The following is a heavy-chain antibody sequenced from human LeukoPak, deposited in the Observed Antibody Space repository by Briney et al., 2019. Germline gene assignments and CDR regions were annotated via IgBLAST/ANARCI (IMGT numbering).Heavy chain of an antibody. CDR2: ISYSGST. J-gene: IGHJ4*02. Sequence: SETLCLTCTASGGTINSNYWSWIRQPPEKGLEWIGYISYSGSTNYNPSLKSRVTISLDTSKSQFSLNLNSVTAADTAVYYCARGRQVGNTGYYFDYWGQGTLVTVSS. CDR1: GGTINSNY. CDR3: ARGRQVGNTGYYFDY. D-gene: IGHD1-26*01. V-gene: IGHV4-59*01.